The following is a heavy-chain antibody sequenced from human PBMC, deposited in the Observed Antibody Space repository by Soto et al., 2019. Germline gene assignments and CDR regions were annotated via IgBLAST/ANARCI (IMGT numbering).Heavy chain of an antibody. V-gene: IGHV2-26*01. CDR2: IFSNDDK. Sequence: QVTLKESGPVLVNPTEPLTLTCTVSGLSLSNGRLGVSWIRQPPGQALECLAPIFSNDDKSYSTSLRSRLTISKDTSRSQVVLTMTNMDTMDSATYYCALIKDCSRTDCYLASFDPWGQGTLVTVSS. J-gene: IGHJ5*02. CDR1: GLSLSNGRLG. D-gene: IGHD2-2*01. CDR3: ALIKDCSRTDCYLASFDP.